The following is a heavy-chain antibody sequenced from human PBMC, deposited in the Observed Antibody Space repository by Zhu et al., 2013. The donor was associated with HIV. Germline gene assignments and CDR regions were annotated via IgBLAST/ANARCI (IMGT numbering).Heavy chain of an antibody. CDR1: GYTFTSYY. Sequence: QVQLVQSGAEVKKPGASVKVSCKASGYTFTSYYMHWVRQAPGQGLEWMGIINPSGGSTSYAQKFQGRVTMTRDTSTSTVYMELSSLRSEDTAVYYCASAAAGGNYYFDYWGQGTLVHRLL. CDR3: ASAAAGGNYYFDY. CDR2: INPSGGST. V-gene: IGHV1-46*01. J-gene: IGHJ4*02. D-gene: IGHD6-25*01.